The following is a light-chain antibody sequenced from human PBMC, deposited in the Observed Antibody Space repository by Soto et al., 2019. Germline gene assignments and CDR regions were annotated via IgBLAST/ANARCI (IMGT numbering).Light chain of an antibody. CDR2: EVR. V-gene: IGLV2-14*01. CDR1: SSDVGGYNY. J-gene: IGLJ2*01. Sequence: QPALTQPASVSGSPGQSITISCTGTSSDVGGYNYVSWYQQHPGKAPKLMIYEVRNRPSGISNRFSGSKSGYTASLTISGLQAEDEADYYCSSYTSAGTLVFGGGTKVTVL. CDR3: SSYTSAGTLV.